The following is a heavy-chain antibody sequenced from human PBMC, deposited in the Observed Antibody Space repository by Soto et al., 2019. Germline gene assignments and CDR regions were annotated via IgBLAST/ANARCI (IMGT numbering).Heavy chain of an antibody. Sequence: PSETLSLTCAVSGGSISSGGYSWSWIRQPPEKGLEWIGYIYHSGSTYYNPSLKSRVTISVDRSKNQFSLKLSSVTAADTAVYYCARGNYGSGNDWFDPWGQGTLVTVSS. J-gene: IGHJ5*02. V-gene: IGHV4-30-2*01. CDR2: IYHSGST. CDR1: GGSISSGGYS. CDR3: ARGNYGSGNDWFDP. D-gene: IGHD3-10*01.